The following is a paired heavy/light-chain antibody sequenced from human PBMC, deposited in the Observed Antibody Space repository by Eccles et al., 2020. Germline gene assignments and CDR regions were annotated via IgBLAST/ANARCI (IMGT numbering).Heavy chain of an antibody. CDR2: INPNSGGT. Sequence: QVQLVQSGAEVKKPGASVKVSCKASGYTFTGYYMHWVRQAPGQGLEWMGWINPNSGGTNYAQKFQGRVTMTRDTSISTAYMELSRLRSDDTAVYYCASPTTVTTAYYYGMDVWGQGTTVTVSS. D-gene: IGHD4-17*01. CDR1: GYTFTGYY. V-gene: IGHV1-2*02. J-gene: IGHJ6*02. CDR3: ASPTTVTTAYYYGMDV.
Light chain of an antibody. CDR3: GTWDSSLSDVV. J-gene: IGLJ2*01. V-gene: IGLV1-51*01. Sequence: QSVLTQPPSVSAAPGQKVTISCSGSSSNIGNNYVSWYQQLPGTAPKLLIYDNNKRPSGIPDRFSGSKSGTSATLGITGLQTGDEADYYCGTWDSSLSDVVFGGGTKLTVL. CDR2: DNN. CDR1: SSNIGNNY.